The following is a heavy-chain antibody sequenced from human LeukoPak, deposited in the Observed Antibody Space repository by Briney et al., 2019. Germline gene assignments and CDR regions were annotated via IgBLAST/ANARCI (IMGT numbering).Heavy chain of an antibody. CDR2: IYSGGST. Sequence: PGGSLRLSCAASGFTVSSNYMSWVRQAPGKGLEWVSVIYSGGSTYYADSVKGRFTISRDNSKNTLYLQMNSLRAEDTAVYYCARGYDFWSGYYSAEYFQHWGQGTLVTVSS. CDR1: GFTVSSNY. V-gene: IGHV3-53*05. J-gene: IGHJ1*01. D-gene: IGHD3-3*01. CDR3: ARGYDFWSGYYSAEYFQH.